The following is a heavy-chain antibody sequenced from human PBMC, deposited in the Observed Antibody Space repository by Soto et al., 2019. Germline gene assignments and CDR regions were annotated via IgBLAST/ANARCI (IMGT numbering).Heavy chain of an antibody. Sequence: GGSLRLSCAASGFTFDDYAMHWVRQAPGKGLEWVSGISWNSGSIGYADSVKGRFTISRDNAKNSLYLQMNSLRAEDTALYYCAKDMRPYVNDAYDIWGQGTMVTVSS. V-gene: IGHV3-9*01. CDR3: AKDMRPYVNDAYDI. J-gene: IGHJ3*02. CDR2: ISWNSGSI. CDR1: GFTFDDYA. D-gene: IGHD3-16*01.